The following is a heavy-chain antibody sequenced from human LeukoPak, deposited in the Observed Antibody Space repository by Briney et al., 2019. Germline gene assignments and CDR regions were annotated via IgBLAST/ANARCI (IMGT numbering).Heavy chain of an antibody. CDR1: GGSISSYY. CDR2: IYYSGST. D-gene: IGHD6-13*01. Sequence: SETLSPTCTVSGGSISSYYWSWIRQPPGKGLEWIGYIYYSGSTNYNPSLKSRVTISVDTSKNQFSLKLSSVTAADTAVYYCARDKSIADDAFDIWGQGTMVTVSS. J-gene: IGHJ3*02. CDR3: ARDKSIADDAFDI. V-gene: IGHV4-59*01.